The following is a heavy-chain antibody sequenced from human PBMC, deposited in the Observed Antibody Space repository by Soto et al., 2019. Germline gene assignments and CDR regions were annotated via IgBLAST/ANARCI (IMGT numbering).Heavy chain of an antibody. J-gene: IGHJ6*02. D-gene: IGHD3-16*01. CDR3: AREKEHTGDGGRVRAMDV. V-gene: IGHV3-30-3*01. CDR2: ISYDGSNK. CDR1: GFTFSSYA. Sequence: GGSLRLSCAASGFTFSSYAMHWVRQAPGKGLEWVAVISYDGSNKYYADSVKGRLTISRDNSKNKLYLQMNSLRAEDTAVYYCAREKEHTGDGGRVRAMDVCGQGTTVTVSS.